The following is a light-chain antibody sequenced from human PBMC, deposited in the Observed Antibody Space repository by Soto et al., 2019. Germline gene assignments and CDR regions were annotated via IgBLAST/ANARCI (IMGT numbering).Light chain of an antibody. J-gene: IGKJ1*01. CDR1: QSISSW. Sequence: EIQMTQSPSTLSASVGDRVTITCRASQSISSWLAWYHQKPGKAPKLLIYDASSLESGVPSRFSGSGSGTEFTLTISSLQPDEFATYYCQQYNSYSPWTFGQGTKVDVK. V-gene: IGKV1-5*01. CDR2: DAS. CDR3: QQYNSYSPWT.